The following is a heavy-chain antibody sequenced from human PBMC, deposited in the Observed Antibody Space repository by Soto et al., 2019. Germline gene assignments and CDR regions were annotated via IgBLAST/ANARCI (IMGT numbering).Heavy chain of an antibody. J-gene: IGHJ6*02. CDR1: GFSLSTSGVG. CDR2: IYWDDDK. Sequence: QITLKESGPTLVKPTQTLTLTCTFSGFSLSTSGVGVGWIRQPPGKALEWLALIYWDDDKRYSPSLKSRLTIXKXXSKNQVVLTMTNMDPVDTATYYCAHRDYYYYGMDVWGQGTTVTVSS. CDR3: AHRDYYYYGMDV. V-gene: IGHV2-5*02.